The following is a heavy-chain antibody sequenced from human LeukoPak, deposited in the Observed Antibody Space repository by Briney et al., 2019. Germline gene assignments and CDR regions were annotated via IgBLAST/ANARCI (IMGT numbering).Heavy chain of an antibody. J-gene: IGHJ3*02. CDR2: INRDWSST. Sequence: QPGGVRRLSCAASGFTFSSYWMHWVRPAPGKGLVWVSRINRDWSSTSHADSVKGRFTISRDNAKNTLYLQMNSLRAEDTAVYYCARDPTIVGATPGAFDIWGQGTMVTASS. CDR1: GFTFSSYW. V-gene: IGHV3-74*01. CDR3: ARDPTIVGATPGAFDI. D-gene: IGHD1-26*01.